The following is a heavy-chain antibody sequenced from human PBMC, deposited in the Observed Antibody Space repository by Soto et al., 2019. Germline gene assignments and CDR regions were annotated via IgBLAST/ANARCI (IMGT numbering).Heavy chain of an antibody. CDR3: AREVGSATTSDAFDI. CDR1: GGSISSDNYF. Sequence: VQLQESGPGLVKPSQTLSLTCTVSGGSISSDNYFWSWIRQHPGKGLEWIGYIYYSGSAYYNPSLKSRVTISVDTSKNQFSLRLNSVTAADTAMYYCAREVGSATTSDAFDIWGQGTMVTVSS. V-gene: IGHV4-31*03. J-gene: IGHJ3*02. CDR2: IYYSGSA. D-gene: IGHD1-26*01.